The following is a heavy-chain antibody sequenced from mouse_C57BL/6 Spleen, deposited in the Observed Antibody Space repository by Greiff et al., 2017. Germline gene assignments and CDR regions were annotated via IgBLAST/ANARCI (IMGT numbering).Heavy chain of an antibody. CDR3: ASPLDGSSYRGYDFDY. V-gene: IGHV14-2*01. CDR2: IDPEDGGT. CDR1: GFNITDYY. D-gene: IGHD1-1*01. J-gene: IGHJ2*01. Sequence: VQLQQPGAELVKPGASVKLSCTASGFNITDYYMHWVKQRTERGLEWIGRIDPEDGGTKYDPKFQGKATITSDTSSNTAYLQLSSLTSEDTGVEYCASPLDGSSYRGYDFDYWGQGTTLTVSS.